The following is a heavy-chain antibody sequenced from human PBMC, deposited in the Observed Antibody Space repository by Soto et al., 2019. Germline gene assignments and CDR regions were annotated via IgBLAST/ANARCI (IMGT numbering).Heavy chain of an antibody. J-gene: IGHJ5*02. CDR1: GGSISSYY. CDR3: ARLLRDGYYDFWSGSKQDWFDP. Sequence: KTSETLSLTCTVSGGSISSYYWSWIRQPPGKGLEWIGYIYYSGSTNYNPSLKSRVTISVDTSKNQFSLKLSSVTAADTAVYYCARLLRDGYYDFWSGSKQDWFDPWGQGTLVTVSS. V-gene: IGHV4-59*12. CDR2: IYYSGST. D-gene: IGHD3-3*01.